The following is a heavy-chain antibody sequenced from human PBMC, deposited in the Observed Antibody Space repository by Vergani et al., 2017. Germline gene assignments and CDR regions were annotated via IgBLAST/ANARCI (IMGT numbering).Heavy chain of an antibody. Sequence: QVQLQESGPGLVKPSQTVSLTCTVSGGSISSGSYYWSWIRQPAGKGLEWIGRIYTSGSTNYNPSLKSRVTISVDTSKNQFSLKLSSVTAADTAVYYCARAYSGYDSYYGMDVWGQGTTVTVSS. V-gene: IGHV4-61*02. J-gene: IGHJ6*02. CDR3: ARAYSGYDSYYGMDV. CDR1: GGSISSGSYY. D-gene: IGHD5-12*01. CDR2: IYTSGST.